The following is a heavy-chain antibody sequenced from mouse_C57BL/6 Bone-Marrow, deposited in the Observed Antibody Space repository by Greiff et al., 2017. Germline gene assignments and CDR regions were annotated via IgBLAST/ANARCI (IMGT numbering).Heavy chain of an antibody. V-gene: IGHV3-6*01. J-gene: IGHJ1*03. CDR2: IRYDGSN. CDR3: ARGNYYYGSSYDWYFDV. CDR1: GYSITSGYY. Sequence: EVKLQESGPGLVKPSQSLSLTCSVTGYSITSGYYWNWIRQFPGNKLEWMGYIRYDGSNNYNPSLKNRISITRDTSKNQFFLKLNSVNTEDTATYYCARGNYYYGSSYDWYFDVWGTGTTVTVSS. D-gene: IGHD1-1*01.